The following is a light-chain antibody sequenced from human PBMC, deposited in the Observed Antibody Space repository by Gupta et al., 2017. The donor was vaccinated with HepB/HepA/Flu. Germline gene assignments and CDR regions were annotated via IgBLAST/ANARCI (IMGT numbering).Light chain of an antibody. J-gene: IGLJ3*02. CDR3: AAWDDSLSAWV. CDR1: SSNIGSNY. CDR2: RNN. Sequence: QSVLTQPPSASGTPGQRVTISCSGSSSNIGSNYVYWYQQLPGTAPKLLIYRNNQRPSGVPHRFSGSKSGTSASLAISGLRSEDEADYYCAAWDDSLSAWVFGGGTKLTVL. V-gene: IGLV1-47*01.